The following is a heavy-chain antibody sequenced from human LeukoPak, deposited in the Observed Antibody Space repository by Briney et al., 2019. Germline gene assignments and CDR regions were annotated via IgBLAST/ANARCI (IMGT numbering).Heavy chain of an antibody. D-gene: IGHD3-9*01. CDR3: AKDPNILTGYYRVWYFDY. CDR2: ISGSGGST. J-gene: IGHJ4*02. Sequence: PGGSLRLSCAASGFTFSSYGMSWVRQAPGKGLEWVSAISGSGGSTYYADSVKGRFTISRDNSKNTLYLQMNSLRAEDTAVYYCAKDPNILTGYYRVWYFDYWGQGTLVTVSS. CDR1: GFTFSSYG. V-gene: IGHV3-23*01.